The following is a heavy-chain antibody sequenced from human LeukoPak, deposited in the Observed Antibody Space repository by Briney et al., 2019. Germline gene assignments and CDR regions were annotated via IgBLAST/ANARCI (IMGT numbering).Heavy chain of an antibody. J-gene: IGHJ3*02. CDR3: GQEGPRGLVFDI. Sequence: PGGSLRLSCEASGVTFSSYVMSWVRQAPGKGPEWVSGISGSGGGTYYADSVKGRFAISRDNSKNTLYLQMNSLRAEDTAVYYWGQEGPRGLVFDIGGKGKKVTVSS. CDR1: GVTFSSYV. D-gene: IGHD3-10*01. V-gene: IGHV3-23*01. CDR2: ISGSGGGT.